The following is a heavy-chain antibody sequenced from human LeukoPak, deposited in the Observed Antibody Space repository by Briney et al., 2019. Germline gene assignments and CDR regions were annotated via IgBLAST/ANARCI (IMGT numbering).Heavy chain of an antibody. CDR2: IYYSGST. CDR1: GGSISSYY. CDR3: ARVTGYMIEDYFDY. V-gene: IGHV4-59*01. D-gene: IGHD3-22*01. J-gene: IGHJ4*02. Sequence: SETLSLTCTVSGGSISSYYWSWIRQPPGKGLEWIGYIYYSGSTDYNPSLKSRVTVSVDTSKNQFSLRLSSVTAADTAVYYCARVTGYMIEDYFDYWGQGTLVTVSS.